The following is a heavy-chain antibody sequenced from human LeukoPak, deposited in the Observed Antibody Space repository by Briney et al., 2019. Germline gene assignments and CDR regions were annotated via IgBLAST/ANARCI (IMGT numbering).Heavy chain of an antibody. V-gene: IGHV1-24*01. D-gene: IGHD5-24*01. CDR2: FDPEDGEA. CDR1: GYTLTKSS. J-gene: IGHJ4*02. Sequence: ASVKVSCKVSGYTLTKSSMHWVRQAPGKGLEWMGSFDPEDGEAIYAQKFQGRVTMTEDTSTDTAYMELSSLRSEDTAVYYCATDGGDDYNLDYFDYWGQGTLVTVSS. CDR3: ATDGGDDYNLDYFDY.